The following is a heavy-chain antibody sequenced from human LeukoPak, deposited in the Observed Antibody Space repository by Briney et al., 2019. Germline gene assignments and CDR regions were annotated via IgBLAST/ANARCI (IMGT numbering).Heavy chain of an antibody. CDR3: AREPNYDILTGLDP. J-gene: IGHJ5*02. CDR1: GYTFTGYY. D-gene: IGHD3-9*01. CDR2: INPNSGGT. Sequence: ASVTVSCKASGYTFTGYYMHWVRQAPGQGLEWMGWINPNSGGTNYAQKFQGRVTMTRDTSISTAYMELSRLRSDDTAVYYCAREPNYDILTGLDPWGQGTLDTVSS. V-gene: IGHV1-2*02.